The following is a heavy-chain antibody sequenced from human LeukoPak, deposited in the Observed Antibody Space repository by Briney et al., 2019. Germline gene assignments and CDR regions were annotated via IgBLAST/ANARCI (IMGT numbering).Heavy chain of an antibody. CDR2: ISLNGGAS. CDR1: GFTFDEYG. V-gene: IGHV3-20*04. Sequence: GGSLRLSCAASGFTFDEYGMSWVRQAPGKGLEWVSGISLNGGASGYADSVRGRFTISRDNANNSISLQMNSLRVEDTALYYCVRSITMFQYWGQGTLVTVSS. D-gene: IGHD3-10*01. J-gene: IGHJ1*01. CDR3: VRSITMFQY.